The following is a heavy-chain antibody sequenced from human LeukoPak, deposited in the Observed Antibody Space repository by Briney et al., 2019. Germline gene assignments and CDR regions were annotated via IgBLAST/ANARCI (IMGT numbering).Heavy chain of an antibody. V-gene: IGHV4-4*07. J-gene: IGHJ6*02. Sequence: PSETLSLTCTVSGGSIRTYYWSWIRQPAGQGLEWIGRIYTSGSTNYNPSLKSRVTMSVDTSKNQFSLKLSSVTAADTAVYYCGVGATPYGMDVWGQGTTVTVSS. D-gene: IGHD1-26*01. CDR3: GVGATPYGMDV. CDR1: GGSIRTYY. CDR2: IYTSGST.